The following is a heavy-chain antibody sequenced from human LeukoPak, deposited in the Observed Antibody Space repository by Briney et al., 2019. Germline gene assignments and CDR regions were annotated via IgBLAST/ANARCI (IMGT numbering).Heavy chain of an antibody. V-gene: IGHV1-18*01. D-gene: IGHD3-22*01. CDR3: ARDGKFEPHEYVVTSFDY. CDR1: GFTFTSFG. Sequence: ASVKVSCKASGFTFTSFGFSWVRQAPGQGLEWMGWISAFNGNTNYAQKLQGRVTMTTDTSTSTVYMELRSLRSDDTAVYYCARDGKFEPHEYVVTSFDYWGQGTLVTVSS. CDR2: ISAFNGNT. J-gene: IGHJ4*02.